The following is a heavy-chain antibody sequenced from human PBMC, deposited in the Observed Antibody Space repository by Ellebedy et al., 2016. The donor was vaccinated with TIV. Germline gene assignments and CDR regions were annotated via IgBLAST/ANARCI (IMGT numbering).Heavy chain of an antibody. V-gene: IGHV1-46*04. Sequence: ASVKVSCKASGYTFTSYYMHWVRQAPGQGLEWMGIINPSGGSTSYAQKLQGRVTMTRDTSTSTVYMELSSLRSEDTAVYYCATDRDYYGSGSSFNWFDPWGQGTLVTVSS. CDR3: ATDRDYYGSGSSFNWFDP. CDR1: GYTFTSYY. J-gene: IGHJ5*02. CDR2: INPSGGST. D-gene: IGHD3-10*01.